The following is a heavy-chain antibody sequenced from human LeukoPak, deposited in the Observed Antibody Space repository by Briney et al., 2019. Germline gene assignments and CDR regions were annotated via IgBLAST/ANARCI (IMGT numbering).Heavy chain of an antibody. Sequence: GDSVKVSCKASGVTFSSYAMSWVRQAPGQGLEWMGGIIPMFKTPKYVQKFQDRLTITADESTRTAYMELNSLRSDDTAVYYCARDGGASVDYWGQGTLITASS. J-gene: IGHJ4*02. CDR2: IIPMFKTP. D-gene: IGHD3-16*01. CDR3: ARDGGASVDY. V-gene: IGHV1-69*13. CDR1: GVTFSSYA.